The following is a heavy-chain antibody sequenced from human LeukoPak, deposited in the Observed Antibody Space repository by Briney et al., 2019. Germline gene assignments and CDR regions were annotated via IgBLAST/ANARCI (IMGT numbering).Heavy chain of an antibody. CDR2: INHSGST. CDR3: ARVTAAMEHYFDY. CDR1: GGSISSSSYY. V-gene: IGHV4-39*07. J-gene: IGHJ4*02. D-gene: IGHD5-18*01. Sequence: SETLSLTCTVSGGSISSSSYYWSWIRQPPGKGLEWIGEINHSGSTNYNPSLKSRVTISVDTSKNQFSLKLSSVTAADTAVYYCARVTAAMEHYFDYWGQGTLVTVSS.